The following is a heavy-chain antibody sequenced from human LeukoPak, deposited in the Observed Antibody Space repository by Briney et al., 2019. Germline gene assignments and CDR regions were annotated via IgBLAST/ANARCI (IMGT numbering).Heavy chain of an antibody. CDR2: INWNGGST. D-gene: IGHD6-13*01. V-gene: IGHV3-20*04. J-gene: IGHJ4*02. CDR3: ARDRRIAAAGPVDS. Sequence: GGSLRLSCAASGFTFDDYGMSWVRQAPGKGLEWVSGINWNGGSTVYADSVKGRFTISRDNAKNSLYLQMNSLRAADTALYYCARDRRIAAAGPVDSWGQGTLVTVSS. CDR1: GFTFDDYG.